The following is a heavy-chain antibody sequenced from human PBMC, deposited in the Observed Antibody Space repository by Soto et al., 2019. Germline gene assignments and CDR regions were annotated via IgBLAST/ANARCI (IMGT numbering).Heavy chain of an antibody. CDR3: ARAGGYREYFQH. J-gene: IGHJ1*01. D-gene: IGHD3-10*01. CDR2: IYYSGST. Sequence: QVQLQESGPGLVKPSETLSLTCTVSGGSISSYYWSWIRQPPGKGLEWIGYIYYSGSTNYNPSLMSRVTISVDTSKSQFSLKLSSVTAADTAVYYCARAGGYREYFQHWGQGSLVTVSS. CDR1: GGSISSYY. V-gene: IGHV4-59*01.